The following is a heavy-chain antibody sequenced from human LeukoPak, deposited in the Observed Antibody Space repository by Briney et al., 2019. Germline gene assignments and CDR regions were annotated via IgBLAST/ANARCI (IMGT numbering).Heavy chain of an antibody. J-gene: IGHJ5*02. CDR3: ASDRGLNWFDP. CDR2: MNPNSGNT. V-gene: IGHV1-8*03. Sequence: ASVKVSCKASGYTFTSYDINWVRQATGQGLEWMGWMNPNSGNTGYAQKFQCRVTITRNTSISTAYMELSSLRSEDTAVYYCASDRGLNWFDPWGQGTLVTVSS. D-gene: IGHD1-14*01. CDR1: GYTFTSYD.